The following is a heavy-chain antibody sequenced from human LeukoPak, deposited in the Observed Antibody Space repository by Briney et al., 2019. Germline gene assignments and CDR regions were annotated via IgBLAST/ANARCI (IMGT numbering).Heavy chain of an antibody. J-gene: IGHJ4*02. D-gene: IGHD6-6*01. V-gene: IGHV4-39*02. CDR3: AREHRSSKYFDS. CDR2: GLYTGNT. CDR1: GGSIAVNHYY. Sequence: PSETLSLTCSVSGGSIAVNHYYWGWLRQPPGKGLEWIGSGLYTGNTYSNPSLRSRVTISVDTSKNEFSLKMNSVTAADTAVYYCAREHRSSKYFDSWGQGALMIVSS.